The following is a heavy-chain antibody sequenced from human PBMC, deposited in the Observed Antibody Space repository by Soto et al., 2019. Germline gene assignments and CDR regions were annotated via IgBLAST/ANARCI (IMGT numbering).Heavy chain of an antibody. V-gene: IGHV4-34*01. D-gene: IGHD3-22*01. J-gene: IGHJ4*02. CDR2: INHSGST. CDR3: ARKGSGYGIVVVNHYYFDY. CDR1: GGSFSGYY. Sequence: QVQLQQWGAGLLKPSETLSLTCAVYGGSFSGYYWSWIRQPPGKGLEWIGEINHSGSTNYNPSLKSRVTISVDTSKNQFSLKLSSVTAADTAVYYCARKGSGYGIVVVNHYYFDYWGQGTLVTVSS.